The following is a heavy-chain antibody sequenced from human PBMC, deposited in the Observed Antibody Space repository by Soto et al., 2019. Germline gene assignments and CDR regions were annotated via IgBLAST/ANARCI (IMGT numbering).Heavy chain of an antibody. J-gene: IGHJ6*02. CDR2: ISGSGGST. D-gene: IGHD2-15*01. CDR1: GFTFSSYA. V-gene: IGHV3-23*01. Sequence: GGSLRLSCAASGFTFSSYAMSWVRQAPGKGLEWVSAISGSGGSTYYADSVKGRFTISRDNSKNTLYLQMNSLRAEDTAVYYCAKGRYCSGGSCYSYYYYGMDVWGQGTTVTVSS. CDR3: AKGRYCSGGSCYSYYYYGMDV.